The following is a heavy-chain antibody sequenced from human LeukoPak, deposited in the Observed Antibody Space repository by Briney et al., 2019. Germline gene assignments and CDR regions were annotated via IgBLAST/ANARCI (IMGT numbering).Heavy chain of an antibody. D-gene: IGHD3-16*01. CDR3: ARDGVPGGSDV. J-gene: IGHJ6*02. CDR1: GFAFSSHW. V-gene: IGHV3-7*01. Sequence: GGSLRLSCAASGFAFSSHWMNWVRQAPGKGLEWVANVDREGSDKNYVDSVKGRFTISRDNAKNSLYLQMNSLRVEDTAVYYCARDGVPGGSDVWGQGTTVTVS. CDR2: VDREGSDK.